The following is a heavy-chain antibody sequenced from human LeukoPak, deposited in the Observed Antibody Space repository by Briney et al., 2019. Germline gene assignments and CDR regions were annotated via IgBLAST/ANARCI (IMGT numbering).Heavy chain of an antibody. CDR1: GYSFPNYW. CDR3: ARHLDVDILGTIDY. CDR2: IYPGDSDT. Sequence: GESLKISSKGSGYSFPNYWIGWVRQMPGKGLEWMGIIYPGDSDTRYSPAFQGQVTTSADKSISTVYLQWSSLKASDTAMYFCARHLDVDILGTIDYWGQGTQVRVSS. V-gene: IGHV5-51*01. J-gene: IGHJ4*02. D-gene: IGHD5-12*01.